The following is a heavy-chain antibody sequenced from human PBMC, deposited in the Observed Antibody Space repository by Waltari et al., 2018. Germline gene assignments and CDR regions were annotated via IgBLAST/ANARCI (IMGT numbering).Heavy chain of an antibody. CDR2: MNPNSGNT. CDR1: GSTFTSFA. D-gene: IGHD1-26*01. Sequence: QVQLVQSGAEVTKPGASVQVSCKSSGSTFTSFAHTWVRQATGQGLEWMGWMNPNSGNTGYAQKFQGRVTITRNTSISTAYMELSSLRSEDTAVYYCARGVHGGSTGVDYWGQGTLVTVSS. V-gene: IGHV1-8*03. J-gene: IGHJ4*02. CDR3: ARGVHGGSTGVDY.